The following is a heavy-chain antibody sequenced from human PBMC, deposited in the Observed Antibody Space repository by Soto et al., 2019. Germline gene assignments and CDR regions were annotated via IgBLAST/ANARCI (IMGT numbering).Heavy chain of an antibody. J-gene: IGHJ4*02. CDR1: GYTFSGYD. Sequence: QVQLVQSGAEVKKPGASVKVSCKASGYTFSGYDINWVRQATGQGLEWMGWLNPNSGDTGYAQKFQGRVTLTRNTSINTAYIELSSLTSGDTAVYYCATSGGGWYLYWGQGTLVTVSS. V-gene: IGHV1-8*01. CDR3: ATSGGGWYLY. CDR2: LNPNSGDT. D-gene: IGHD6-19*01.